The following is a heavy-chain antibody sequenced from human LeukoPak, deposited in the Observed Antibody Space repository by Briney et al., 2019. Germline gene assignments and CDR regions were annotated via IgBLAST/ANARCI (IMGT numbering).Heavy chain of an antibody. Sequence: ASVKVSCKASDDTFTYYHIHWVRQAPGQGVEWMGAVYATGGTTINTQNFQGRVTMTRDTSTGTVYMELSSFRFEDTAMYYCATEAPRSYYFDYWGQGILVTVSS. V-gene: IGHV1-46*01. CDR2: VYATGGTT. CDR3: ATEAPRSYYFDY. CDR1: DDTFTYYH. J-gene: IGHJ4*02.